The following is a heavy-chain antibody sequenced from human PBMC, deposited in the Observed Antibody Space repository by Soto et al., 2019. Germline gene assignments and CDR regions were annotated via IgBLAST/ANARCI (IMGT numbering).Heavy chain of an antibody. V-gene: IGHV3-30*18. J-gene: IGHJ4*02. D-gene: IGHD6-19*01. CDR2: TSFDGSSG. Sequence: GGSLRLSCAASGFNFSSSGMHWVRQAPGKGLEWVAVTSFDGSSGYYADSVRGRFTISRDNSNNTLYLQMNSLGAEDTAVYYCAKSPPAVAGYFDYWGQGTLVTVSS. CDR1: GFNFSSSG. CDR3: AKSPPAVAGYFDY.